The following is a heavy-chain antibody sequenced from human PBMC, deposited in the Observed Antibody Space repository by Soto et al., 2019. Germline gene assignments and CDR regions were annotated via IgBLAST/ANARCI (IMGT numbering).Heavy chain of an antibody. CDR2: INPSGGHT. D-gene: IGHD2-21*02. CDR1: GNTFSNYY. J-gene: IGHJ4*02. Sequence: ASVKVSCKASGNTFSNYYIHWVRQAPGQGVEWMGTINPSGGHTTYAQKFLGRVTMTRDTSTCTLYMELTSLRSEDTAVYSCARVGYVVVVTAAFDYWGKGSLVTVSS. CDR3: ARVGYVVVVTAAFDY. V-gene: IGHV1-46*03.